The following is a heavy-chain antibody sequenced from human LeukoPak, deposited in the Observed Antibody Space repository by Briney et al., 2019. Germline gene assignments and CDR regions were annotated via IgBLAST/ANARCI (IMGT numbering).Heavy chain of an antibody. Sequence: PGGSLRLSCAASGLTFSSYAMSWVRQAPGKGLEWVSTITGSGGSTYYADSVKGRFTISTDNSKNALYLQMNSLRAEDTAVYYCAKPPPDSSSWLFDYWGQGTLVTVSS. CDR3: AKPPPDSSSWLFDY. D-gene: IGHD6-13*01. CDR1: GLTFSSYA. J-gene: IGHJ4*02. V-gene: IGHV3-23*01. CDR2: ITGSGGST.